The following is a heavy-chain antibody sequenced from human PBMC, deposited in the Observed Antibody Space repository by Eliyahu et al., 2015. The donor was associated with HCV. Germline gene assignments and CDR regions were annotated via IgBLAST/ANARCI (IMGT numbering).Heavy chain of an antibody. V-gene: IGHV4-34*01. Sequence: VHLPQWCAGLLKPSXXLSLTCAVYGXSLRGYYWSWVRQVPGKGLEWIGEISDSGVTYYNTSLRSRVTISVDPSKNQFSVKLSSVTAADTAVYYCARDDWGTYYSLDVWGPGTTVTVSS. J-gene: IGHJ6*03. CDR2: ISDSGVT. CDR1: GXSLRGYY. D-gene: IGHD7-27*01. CDR3: ARDDWGTYYSLDV.